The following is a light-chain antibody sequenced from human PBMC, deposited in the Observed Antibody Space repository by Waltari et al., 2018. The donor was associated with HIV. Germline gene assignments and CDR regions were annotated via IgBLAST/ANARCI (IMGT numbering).Light chain of an antibody. J-gene: IGKJ4*01. CDR2: GAS. V-gene: IGKV3-15*01. CDR1: QSVSSN. Sequence: EIVMTQSPPTLSVSPGERATLSSRASQSVSSNLAWYQQKPGQAPRLLIYGASTMATGIPARFICSGSGTEFTLTISSLQSADFAVYYCQQYNNWPLTFGRGTKVEIK. CDR3: QQYNNWPLT.